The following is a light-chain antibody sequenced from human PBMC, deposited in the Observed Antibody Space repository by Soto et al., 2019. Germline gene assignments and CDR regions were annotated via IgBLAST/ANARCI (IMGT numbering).Light chain of an antibody. CDR1: QSVSSNY. Sequence: EIVLTQSPGTLSLSPGERATLSCRASQSVSSNYLAWYQQKPGQAPRLLIYGASSRATGIPDRFSGSGSGTDFTLTISRLEPEDFAVYYCQQCGSSPETFGQGTKV. J-gene: IGKJ1*01. CDR3: QQCGSSPET. CDR2: GAS. V-gene: IGKV3-20*01.